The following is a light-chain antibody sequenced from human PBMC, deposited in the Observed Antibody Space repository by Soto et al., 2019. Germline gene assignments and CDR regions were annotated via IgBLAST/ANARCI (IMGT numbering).Light chain of an antibody. Sequence: AIQMTQSPSSLSASVGDRVTITCRASQGIRNDLGWYQQKPGKATKLLIYAASSLQSGVPSRFSCSRAGKDFTITISSLQPEDFATYYCLQDYNYHRTFGQGTKVEIK. V-gene: IGKV1-6*01. CDR1: QGIRND. CDR2: AAS. CDR3: LQDYNYHRT. J-gene: IGKJ1*01.